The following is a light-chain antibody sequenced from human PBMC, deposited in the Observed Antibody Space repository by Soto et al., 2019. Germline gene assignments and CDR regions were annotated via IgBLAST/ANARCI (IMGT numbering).Light chain of an antibody. J-gene: IGKJ4*01. CDR2: GAS. Sequence: VVWVTQSPSLVSASTGDGVTISCRMSQGINTFLAWYKQKPGKAPELLIYGASTLQSGVASRFSGSGSGTDFTLTISRLQSEDFATYYCQQYYNLPSFGGGTKVDIK. CDR1: QGINTF. V-gene: IGKV1D-8*01. CDR3: QQYYNLPS.